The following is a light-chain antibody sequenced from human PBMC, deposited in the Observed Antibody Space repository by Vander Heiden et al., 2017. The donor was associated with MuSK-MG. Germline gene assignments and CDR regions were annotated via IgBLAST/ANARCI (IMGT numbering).Light chain of an antibody. CDR1: KTIDANY. CDR3: QQNGHSPIT. Sequence: EIVLTQSPGTLSLSPGDRATLTCRASKTIDANYLAWYQWRPGQAPRLLIFGASSRSTGVPDRFSGSWSGTDFTLTISRLEPEDSAVFYCQQNGHSPITFGQGTLLEIK. J-gene: IGKJ5*01. V-gene: IGKV3-20*01. CDR2: GAS.